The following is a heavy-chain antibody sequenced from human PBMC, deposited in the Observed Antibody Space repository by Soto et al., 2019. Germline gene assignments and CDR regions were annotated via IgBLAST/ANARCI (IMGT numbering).Heavy chain of an antibody. CDR3: AKDPGDCSGGSCYYYYYMDV. D-gene: IGHD2-15*01. CDR1: GFTFSSYG. J-gene: IGHJ6*03. V-gene: IGHV3-30*18. CDR2: ISYDGSNK. Sequence: QVQQVESGGGVVQPGRSLRLSCAASGFTFSSYGMHWVRQAPGKGLEWVAVISYDGSNKYYADSVKGRFTISRDNSKNTLYLQMNSLRAEDTAVYYCAKDPGDCSGGSCYYYYYMDVWGKGTTVTVSS.